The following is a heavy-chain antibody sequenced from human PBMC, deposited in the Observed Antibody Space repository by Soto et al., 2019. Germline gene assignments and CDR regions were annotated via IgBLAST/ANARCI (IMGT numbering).Heavy chain of an antibody. CDR2: INHSGST. CDR1: GGSFSGYY. D-gene: IGHD2-15*01. Sequence: PSETLSLTCAVYGGSFSGYYWSWIRQPPGKGLEWIGEINHSGSTNYNPSLKSRVTISVDTSKNQFSLKLSSVTAADTAVYYCARGATPCSGGSCYKLGDYYYYMDVWGKGTTVT. V-gene: IGHV4-34*01. CDR3: ARGATPCSGGSCYKLGDYYYYMDV. J-gene: IGHJ6*03.